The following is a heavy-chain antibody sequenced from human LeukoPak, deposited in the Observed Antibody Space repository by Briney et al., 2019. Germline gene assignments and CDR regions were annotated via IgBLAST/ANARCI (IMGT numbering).Heavy chain of an antibody. CDR1: GYTFTSYY. CDR3: ARVDGSSRYYYYGMDV. CDR2: INPNSGGT. Sequence: GASVKVSCKASGYTFTSYYMHWVRQAPGQGLEWMGWINPNSGGTNYAQKFQGRVTMTRDTSISTAYMELSRLRSDDTAVYYCARVDGSSRYYYYGMDVWGQGTTVTVSS. V-gene: IGHV1-2*02. D-gene: IGHD6-6*01. J-gene: IGHJ6*02.